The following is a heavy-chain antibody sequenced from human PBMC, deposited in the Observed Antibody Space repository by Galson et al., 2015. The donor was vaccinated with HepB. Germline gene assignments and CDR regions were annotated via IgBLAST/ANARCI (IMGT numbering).Heavy chain of an antibody. D-gene: IGHD3-22*01. Sequence: SVKVSCKASGGTFSSHTISWVRQAPGQGLEWMGGIIPIFGSGNYAQRFQGRVTITADKSKSTTYMELSSLRSEDTAVYHCARQYDTSGYYAYWGQGTLVTVSS. CDR2: IIPIFGSG. CDR1: GGTFSSHT. CDR3: ARQYDTSGYYAY. J-gene: IGHJ4*02. V-gene: IGHV1-69*06.